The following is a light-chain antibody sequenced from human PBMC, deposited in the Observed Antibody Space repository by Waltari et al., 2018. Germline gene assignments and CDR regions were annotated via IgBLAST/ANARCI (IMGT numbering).Light chain of an antibody. CDR1: QSVTTN. J-gene: IGKJ2*02. CDR2: GAA. V-gene: IGKV3-15*01. CDR3: QQYNNWPPCT. Sequence: EVVMTQSPATLSVSPGERVTLSCRASQSVTTNLAWDQQKPGQAPRLLIYGAATSATGVPARFSGSGSGTEFTLTISSLQSEDLAVYYCQQYNNWPPCTFGQGTKLEIK.